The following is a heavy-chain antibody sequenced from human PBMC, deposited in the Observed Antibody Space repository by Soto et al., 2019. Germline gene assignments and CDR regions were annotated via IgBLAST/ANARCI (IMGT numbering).Heavy chain of an antibody. Sequence: ASVKVSCKVSGYTLTELSMHCVRQAPGKGLEWRGGFDPEDGETIYAQKFQGRVTMTEDTSTDTAYMELSSLRSEDTAVYYCATAVNDFWSGYLGPAWGQGTLVTVSS. CDR3: ATAVNDFWSGYLGPA. CDR1: GYTLTELS. V-gene: IGHV1-24*01. CDR2: FDPEDGET. D-gene: IGHD3-3*01. J-gene: IGHJ5*02.